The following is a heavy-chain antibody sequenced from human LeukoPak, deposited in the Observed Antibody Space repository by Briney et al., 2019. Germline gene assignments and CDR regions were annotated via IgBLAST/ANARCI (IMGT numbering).Heavy chain of an antibody. D-gene: IGHD4-17*01. CDR2: TYYSGST. CDR1: GGSISSNSYY. J-gene: IGHJ4*02. Sequence: SETLSLTCTVSGGSISSNSYYWGWFRQPPGKGLEWIGTTYYSGSTYYNPSLKSRVTIPVDTSKNQFSLKLRSVTAADTAVYYCARGGMTTASTPWWYWGQGTLVTVSS. V-gene: IGHV4-39*01. CDR3: ARGGMTTASTPWWY.